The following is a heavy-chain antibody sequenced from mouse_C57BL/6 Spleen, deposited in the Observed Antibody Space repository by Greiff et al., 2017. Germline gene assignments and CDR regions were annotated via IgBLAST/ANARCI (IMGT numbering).Heavy chain of an antibody. CDR2: IDPETGGT. CDR3: TSSYAMDY. CDR1: GYTFTDYE. Sequence: QVQLQQSGAELVRPGASVTLSCKASGYTFTDYEMHWVQQTPVHGLEWIGAIDPETGGTAYNQKFKGKAILTADKSSSTAYMELRSLTSEDSAVYYCTSSYAMDYWGQGTSVTVSS. D-gene: IGHD6-1*01. V-gene: IGHV1-15*01. J-gene: IGHJ4*01.